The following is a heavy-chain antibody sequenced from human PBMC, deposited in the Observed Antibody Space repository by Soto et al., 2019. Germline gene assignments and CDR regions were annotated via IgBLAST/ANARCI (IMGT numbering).Heavy chain of an antibody. Sequence: GGSLRLSCAASGFTFSSYSMNWVRQAPGKGLEWASSISSSSSYIYYADSVKGRFTISRDNAKNSLYLQMNSLRAEDTAVYYCAREEGVLWFGELLDPFNYSMDVWGHGTTVTVSS. CDR1: GFTFSSYS. V-gene: IGHV3-21*01. D-gene: IGHD3-10*01. CDR3: AREEGVLWFGELLDPFNYSMDV. J-gene: IGHJ6*02. CDR2: ISSSSSYI.